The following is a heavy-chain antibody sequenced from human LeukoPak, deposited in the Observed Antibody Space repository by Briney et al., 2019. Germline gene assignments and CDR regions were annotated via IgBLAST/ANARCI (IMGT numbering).Heavy chain of an antibody. CDR1: GFTFSDYG. D-gene: IGHD3-3*01. J-gene: IGHJ5*02. CDR3: AKGYWSGYSFDNWFDP. Sequence: GGPLRLSCAASGFTFSDYGMHWVRQAPGKGLEWVAFIRYDGSNKYYADSVKGRFAISRDNSKNTLYLQMNTLRAEDTAVYFCAKGYWSGYSFDNWFDPWGREPWSPSPQ. CDR2: IRYDGSNK. V-gene: IGHV3-30*02.